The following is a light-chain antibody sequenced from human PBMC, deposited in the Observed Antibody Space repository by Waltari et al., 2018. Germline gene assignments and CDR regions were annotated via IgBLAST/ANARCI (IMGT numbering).Light chain of an antibody. CDR3: ATWDDSLNGQL. CDR2: SND. Sequence: QSVLTPPPSASGTPGQRVTISGSGSSSNLGTNPVNWYQQLPGAAPKLLLYSNDQRPSGVPDRFSGSKSGTSASLGISGLQSEDEADYYCATWDDSLNGQLFGGGTKLTVL. CDR1: SSNLGTNP. J-gene: IGLJ2*01. V-gene: IGLV1-44*01.